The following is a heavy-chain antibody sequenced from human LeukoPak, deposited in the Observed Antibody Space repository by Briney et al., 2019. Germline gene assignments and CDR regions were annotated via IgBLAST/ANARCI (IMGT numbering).Heavy chain of an antibody. CDR1: GFTFSNAW. Sequence: GGSLRLSCAASGFTFSNAWMSWVRQAPGKGLEWVSYIGVSGSTMYYAESVKGRFTISRDNAKNSLYLQMNSLRAEDTAVYYCARERYCSSTSCPHGDLDYWGQGTLVSVSS. CDR3: ARERYCSSTSCPHGDLDY. CDR2: IGVSGSTM. J-gene: IGHJ4*02. D-gene: IGHD2-2*01. V-gene: IGHV3-11*04.